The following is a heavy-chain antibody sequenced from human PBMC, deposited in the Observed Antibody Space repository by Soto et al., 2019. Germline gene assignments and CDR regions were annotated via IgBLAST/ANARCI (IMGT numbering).Heavy chain of an antibody. Sequence: PSETLSLTCTVSGGSISSYYWSWIRQPPGKGLEWIGYIYYSGSTNYNPSLKSRVTISVDTSKNQFSLKLSSVTAADTAVYYCARGKDGYNSFDYWRQGTLVTVSS. CDR2: IYYSGST. J-gene: IGHJ4*02. D-gene: IGHD5-12*01. CDR1: GGSISSYY. V-gene: IGHV4-59*01. CDR3: ARGKDGYNSFDY.